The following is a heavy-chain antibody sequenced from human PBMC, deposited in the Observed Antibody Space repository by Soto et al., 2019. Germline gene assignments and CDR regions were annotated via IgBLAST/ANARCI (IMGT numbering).Heavy chain of an antibody. J-gene: IGHJ1*01. CDR3: AKEYCSGGSCYPEYFQH. D-gene: IGHD2-15*01. CDR1: GFTSSSYA. CDR2: ISGSGGST. Sequence: GSLRLSCAASGFTSSSYAMSWVRQAPGKGLEWVSAISGSGGSTYYADSVKGRFTISRDNSKNTLYLQMNSLRAEDTAVYYCAKEYCSGGSCYPEYFQHWGQGTLVTVSS. V-gene: IGHV3-23*01.